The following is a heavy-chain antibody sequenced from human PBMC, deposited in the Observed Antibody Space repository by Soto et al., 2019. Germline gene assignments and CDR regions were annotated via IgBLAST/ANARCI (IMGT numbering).Heavy chain of an antibody. D-gene: IGHD3-10*01. CDR3: ARAPRGNYGYPSYFDY. Sequence: SETLSLTCTVSGGSISSYYWSWIRQPPGKVLEWFGYIYYSGSTNYIPSLKSRVTISVDTSNYQFSLKLSSVTAADTAVYYCARAPRGNYGYPSYFDYWGQGTLVTVSS. J-gene: IGHJ4*02. CDR2: IYYSGST. CDR1: GGSISSYY. V-gene: IGHV4-59*01.